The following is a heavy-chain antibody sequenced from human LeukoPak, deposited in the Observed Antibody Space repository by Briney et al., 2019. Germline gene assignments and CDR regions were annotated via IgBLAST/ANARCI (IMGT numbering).Heavy chain of an antibody. CDR3: AMYSSGWNDAFDI. J-gene: IGHJ3*02. V-gene: IGHV1-46*01. D-gene: IGHD6-19*01. CDR1: GYTFTSYY. CDR2: INPSGGST. Sequence: ASVKVSCKASGYTFTSYYMHWVRQAPGQGLEWMGIINPSGGSTSYAQKFQGRVTMTRDMSTSTVYMEQSSLRSEDTAVYYCAMYSSGWNDAFDIWGQGTMVTVSS.